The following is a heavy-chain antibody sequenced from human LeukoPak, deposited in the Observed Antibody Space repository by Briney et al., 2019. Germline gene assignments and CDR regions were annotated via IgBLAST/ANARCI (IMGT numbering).Heavy chain of an antibody. CDR1: GFTFSNYW. CDR3: AKDTVKVATIRRVPHYMDV. J-gene: IGHJ6*03. D-gene: IGHD5-12*01. Sequence: QAGGSLRLSCAASGFTFSNYWMTWVRQAPGKGLEWVANIKQDGSEEYYVDSVKGRFTISRDNSKNTLYLQMNSLRAEDTAVYYCAKDTVKVATIRRVPHYMDVWGKGTTVIISS. CDR2: IKQDGSEE. V-gene: IGHV3-7*01.